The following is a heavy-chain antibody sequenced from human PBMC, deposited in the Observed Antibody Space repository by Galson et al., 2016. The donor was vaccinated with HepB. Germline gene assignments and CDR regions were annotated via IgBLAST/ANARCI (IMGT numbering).Heavy chain of an antibody. J-gene: IGHJ4*02. D-gene: IGHD4-11*01. Sequence: SLRLSCATSGFIFNDEAMSWFRQSPGRGLEWVGFIRSQAYGGTIEYAASVRGRFTISRDDSKSVAYLLMNILKTEDTAAYYCARAAMYSNRGYYSDYWGQGTLVTVSS. V-gene: IGHV3-49*03. CDR2: IRSQAYGGTI. CDR3: ARAAMYSNRGYYSDY. CDR1: GFIFNDEA.